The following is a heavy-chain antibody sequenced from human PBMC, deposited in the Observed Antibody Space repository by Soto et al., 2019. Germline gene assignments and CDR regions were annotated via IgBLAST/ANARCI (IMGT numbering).Heavy chain of an antibody. CDR3: ARVRGTLFGITGTTGYYYYGMDV. Sequence: PGGSLRLSCAASGFTFSSYAMHWVRQAPGKGLEWVAVISYDGSNKYYADSVKGRFTISRDNSKNTLYLQMNSLRAEDTAVYYCARVRGTLFGITGTTGYYYYGMDVWGQGTTVTVS. D-gene: IGHD1-7*01. CDR2: ISYDGSNK. CDR1: GFTFSSYA. J-gene: IGHJ6*02. V-gene: IGHV3-30-3*01.